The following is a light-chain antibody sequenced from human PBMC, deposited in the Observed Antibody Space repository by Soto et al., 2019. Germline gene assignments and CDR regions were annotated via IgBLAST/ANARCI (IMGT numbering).Light chain of an antibody. CDR1: QNINSQ. CDR2: GAF. Sequence: DIQMTQSPPSLSASVGDSVTITCRASQNINSQLNWYQQKPGRAPQPLIYGAFTLQSGVPSRFSGRGSGTDFTLTISSLQHEDFASYYCQQTYIIPRTFGQGTKVEIK. J-gene: IGKJ1*01. V-gene: IGKV1-39*01. CDR3: QQTYIIPRT.